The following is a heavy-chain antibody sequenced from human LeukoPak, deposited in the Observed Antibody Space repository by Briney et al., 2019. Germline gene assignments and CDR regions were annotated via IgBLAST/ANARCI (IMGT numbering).Heavy chain of an antibody. J-gene: IGHJ4*02. Sequence: GGSLRLSCAASRFTFSSYAMSWVRQAPGKGLEWVSTISGSGGGTYYADSVKGRSTISRDNSKNTLYLQMNSLRAEDTAVYYCAKEVTYYYDSSSSNSLDWGQGTLVTVSS. V-gene: IGHV3-23*01. CDR1: RFTFSSYA. D-gene: IGHD3-22*01. CDR3: AKEVTYYYDSSSSNSLD. CDR2: ISGSGGGT.